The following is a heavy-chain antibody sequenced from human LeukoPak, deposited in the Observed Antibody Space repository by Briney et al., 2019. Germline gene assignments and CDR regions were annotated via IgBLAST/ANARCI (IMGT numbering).Heavy chain of an antibody. CDR2: ISGDGSVT. D-gene: IGHD6-6*01. CDR3: ARYSSSTGGASYYLDY. Sequence: PGGSLRLSCTASGFTLRNYWMHWVRQVPGTRLVWVSRISGDGSVTNYADSVQGRFTISRDNAKNTLYLQIDSLRSEDTAVYYCARYSSSTGGASYYLDYWGHGTLVTVPS. J-gene: IGHJ4*01. CDR1: GFTLRNYW. V-gene: IGHV3-74*01.